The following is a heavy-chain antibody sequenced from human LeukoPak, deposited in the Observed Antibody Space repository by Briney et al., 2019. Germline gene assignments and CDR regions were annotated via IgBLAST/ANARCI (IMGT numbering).Heavy chain of an antibody. Sequence: SETLSLTCTVSGDSVSSSGYFWAWIRQPPGKGQEWLGSMYYSGSSYYNPSLKSRVTISVDTSKNQFSLKLSSVTAADTAMYYCARHVGVGKYYFDYWGQGTLVTVSS. CDR1: GDSVSSSGYF. J-gene: IGHJ4*02. CDR2: MYYSGSS. V-gene: IGHV4-39*01. D-gene: IGHD4-23*01. CDR3: ARHVGVGKYYFDY.